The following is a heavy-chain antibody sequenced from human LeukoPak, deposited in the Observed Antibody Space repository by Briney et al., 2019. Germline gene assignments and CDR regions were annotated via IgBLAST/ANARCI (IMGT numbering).Heavy chain of an antibody. D-gene: IGHD6-6*01. CDR1: GGSISSYY. V-gene: IGHV4-59*01. CDR3: ARDRWGSTSSESRTDYYYYYMDV. J-gene: IGHJ6*03. CDR2: IYYSGST. Sequence: SQTLSLTCTVSGGSISSYYWSWIPQPPGKGLEWIGSIYYSGSTNYSPYLKSRVTISVDTSKNQFSLKLSSVPAADTAVYYCARDRWGSTSSESRTDYYYYYMDVWGKGTTVTVSS.